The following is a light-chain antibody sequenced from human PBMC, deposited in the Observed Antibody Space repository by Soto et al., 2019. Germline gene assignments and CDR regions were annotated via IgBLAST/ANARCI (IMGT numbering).Light chain of an antibody. J-gene: IGKJ5*01. CDR3: QQGNTFPIT. CDR1: QVVRNH. CDR2: DAS. Sequence: DIQMTQSPSYVSASLGDRVTITCRASQVVRNHLAWYQQKPGKAPVLLSFDASTLQTGVPSRFSGGGSGTDFTLTISGLQPEDFGTYYCQQGNTFPITFGQGTRLDI. V-gene: IGKV1-12*01.